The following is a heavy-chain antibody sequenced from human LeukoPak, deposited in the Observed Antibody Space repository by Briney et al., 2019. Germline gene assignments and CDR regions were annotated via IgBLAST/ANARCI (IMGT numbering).Heavy chain of an antibody. CDR2: VSGSGGLT. CDR3: XXXXXXXXXXIPEDNFDY. J-gene: IGHJ4*02. Sequence: GGSLRLSCAASRFTFSTFAMSWVRQTPGKGLEWVSAVSGSGGLTHYADSVKGRFTISRDNSKDTLYLQMNGLRAGGTALYYCXXXXXXXXXXIPEDNFDYWGQGTLVTVSS. V-gene: IGHV3-23*01. CDR1: RFTFSTFA.